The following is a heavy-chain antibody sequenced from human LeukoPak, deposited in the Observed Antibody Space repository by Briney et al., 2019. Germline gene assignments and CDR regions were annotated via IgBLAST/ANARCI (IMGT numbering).Heavy chain of an antibody. V-gene: IGHV3-23*01. CDR3: AKYYYDSSGYYPYYFDY. J-gene: IGHJ4*02. CDR2: ISGSGGST. Sequence: GGSLRLSCAASGFTFSSYAMSWVRQAPGKGLEWVSAISGSGGSTYYADSVKGRFTISRDNSKNTLYMQMNSLRAEDTAVYYCAKYYYDSSGYYPYYFDYWGQGTLVTVSS. CDR1: GFTFSSYA. D-gene: IGHD3-22*01.